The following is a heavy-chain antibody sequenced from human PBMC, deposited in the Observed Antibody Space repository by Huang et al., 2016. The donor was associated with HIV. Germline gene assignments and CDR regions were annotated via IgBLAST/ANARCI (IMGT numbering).Heavy chain of an antibody. CDR2: ISYDGSNK. J-gene: IGHJ4*02. V-gene: IGHV3-30*18. CDR3: AKDGADEEWDIDY. D-gene: IGHD1-26*01. CDR1: GFSFSTYG. Sequence: VQLVESGGGVVQPGRSLRLACAASGFSFSTYGLHGVRQAPGKGLEWVAGISYDGSNKYYAHAGKGRFTISRDTSENKVYLQMNSLRHEDTAVYYCAKDGADEEWDIDYWGQGTLVTVSS.